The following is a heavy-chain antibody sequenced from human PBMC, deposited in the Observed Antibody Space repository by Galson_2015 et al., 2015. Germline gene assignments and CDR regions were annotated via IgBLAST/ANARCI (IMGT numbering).Heavy chain of an antibody. D-gene: IGHD2-15*01. Sequence: SETLSLTCAVSGGSISSSNWWSWVRQPPGKGLEWIGEIYHSGSTNYNPSLQSRVTISVDKSKNQFSLKLSSVTAADTAVYYCARDGKVANAFDIWGQGTMVTVSS. CDR1: GGSISSSNW. J-gene: IGHJ3*02. CDR3: ARDGKVANAFDI. CDR2: IYHSGST. V-gene: IGHV4-4*02.